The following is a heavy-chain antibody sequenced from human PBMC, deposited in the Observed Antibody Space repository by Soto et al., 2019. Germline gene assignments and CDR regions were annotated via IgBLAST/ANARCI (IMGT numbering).Heavy chain of an antibody. J-gene: IGHJ6*02. CDR2: IFSNDAK. D-gene: IGHD3-9*01. Sequence: ENPTATLTLTCKVSGVSVSITRRGVSWNREPPGKALEWLAHIFSNDAKSYSTSLKSRLTISKDTSKSQVVLTMTNMDPVDTATYYCARQYYDILSGYYQRDYYYSGMDVRGEGITGTGAS. CDR3: ARQYYDILSGYYQRDYYYSGMDV. V-gene: IGHV2-26*01. CDR1: GVSVSITRRG.